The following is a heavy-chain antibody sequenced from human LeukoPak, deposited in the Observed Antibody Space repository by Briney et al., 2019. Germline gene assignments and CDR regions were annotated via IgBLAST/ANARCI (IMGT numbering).Heavy chain of an antibody. CDR2: INSDGSST. CDR3: ARELSITVTGYMDV. CDR1: GFTFSSYA. Sequence: GGSLRLSCAASGFTFSSYAMSWVRQAPGKGLVWVSRINSDGSSTSYADSVKGRFTISRDNAKNTLYLQMNSPRAEDTAVYYCARELSITVTGYMDVWGKGTTVTVSS. D-gene: IGHD4-17*01. V-gene: IGHV3-74*01. J-gene: IGHJ6*03.